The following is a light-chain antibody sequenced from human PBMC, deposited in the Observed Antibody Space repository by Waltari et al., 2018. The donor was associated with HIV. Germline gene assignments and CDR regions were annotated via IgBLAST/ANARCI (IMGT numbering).Light chain of an antibody. CDR1: QSVSSN. CDR2: GAS. CDR3: QQYSRSPWT. J-gene: IGKJ1*01. V-gene: IGKV3-20*01. Sequence: ETVMTQSPATLSVSPGERGTLPCRASQSVSSNLAWYQQKPGQAPRLLIYGASSRATGIPARFSGSGSGTDFTLTISRLEPEDFAVYYCQQYSRSPWTFGQGTKVEIK.